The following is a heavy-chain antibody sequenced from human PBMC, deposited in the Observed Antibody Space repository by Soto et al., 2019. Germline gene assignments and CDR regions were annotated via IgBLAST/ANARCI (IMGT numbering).Heavy chain of an antibody. CDR1: GFSFSGSA. CDR2: ITGTGVSI. Sequence: EVQLLESGGGLVQPGGSLRLSCVASGFSFSGSAMSWVRQAPGKGLVWVSSITGTGVSIYYADSVRGRFTISRDNSKNTLYLQMSSLRAEDTARYYCAKDSIPYSSSYDLDHWGRGALVTVSS. V-gene: IGHV3-23*01. D-gene: IGHD6-6*01. CDR3: AKDSIPYSSSYDLDH. J-gene: IGHJ4*02.